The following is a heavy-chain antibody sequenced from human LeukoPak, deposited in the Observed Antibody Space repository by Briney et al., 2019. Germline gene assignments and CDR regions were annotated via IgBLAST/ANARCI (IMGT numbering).Heavy chain of an antibody. D-gene: IGHD3-10*01. J-gene: IGHJ4*02. V-gene: IGHV3-74*01. CDR2: INNDGSIT. CDR1: GFTFSSSW. Sequence: GGSLRLSCAASGFTFSSSWMHWVRQAPGKELVWVSRINNDGSITNSADSVKGRFTISRDNAKDMLYLQMDSLRVEDTAIYYCARGPSVLGAIDNWGQGTLVAVSS. CDR3: ARGPSVLGAIDN.